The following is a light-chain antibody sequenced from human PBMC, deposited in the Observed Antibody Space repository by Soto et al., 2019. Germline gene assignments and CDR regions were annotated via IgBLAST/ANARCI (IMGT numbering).Light chain of an antibody. Sequence: EIGLTQSPGTLSLSPGERATLSCRASRSFNSIYLAWYQQKPGQAPRLLIYGASSRAAGILGRFSGSGSGTDFTLTISRLEPEDFAVYYCHQYDSWTFGQGTKVDIK. CDR1: RSFNSIY. V-gene: IGKV3-20*01. CDR2: GAS. J-gene: IGKJ1*01. CDR3: HQYDSWT.